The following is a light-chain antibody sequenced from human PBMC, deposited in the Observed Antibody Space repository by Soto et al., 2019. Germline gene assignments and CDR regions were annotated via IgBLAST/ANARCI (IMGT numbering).Light chain of an antibody. V-gene: IGKV1-33*01. CDR1: QDISNY. CDR2: DAS. CDR3: QQYVNLPLQ. J-gene: IGKJ1*01. Sequence: DIQMTQSPSSLSASVGDRVTITCQASQDISNYLNWYQQKPVKAPKLLIYDASNLKTWFPSRFSGSGSGTDFTFTISSLQPEDIATYYCQQYVNLPLQFGLGTKVEIK.